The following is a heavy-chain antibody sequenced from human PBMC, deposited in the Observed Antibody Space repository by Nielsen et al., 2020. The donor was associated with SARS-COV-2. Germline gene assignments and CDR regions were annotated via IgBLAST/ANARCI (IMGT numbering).Heavy chain of an antibody. CDR1: GYTFTSYG. CDR3: ARETYYYDSSGYKSPYYYYGMDV. CDR2: ISAYNGNT. Sequence: ASVKVSCKASGYTFTSYGISWVRQAPGQGLEWMGWISAYNGNTNYAQKLQGRVTMTTDTSTSTAYMELRSLRSDDTALYHCARETYYYDSSGYKSPYYYYGMDVWGQGTTVTVSS. D-gene: IGHD3-22*01. J-gene: IGHJ6*02. V-gene: IGHV1-18*01.